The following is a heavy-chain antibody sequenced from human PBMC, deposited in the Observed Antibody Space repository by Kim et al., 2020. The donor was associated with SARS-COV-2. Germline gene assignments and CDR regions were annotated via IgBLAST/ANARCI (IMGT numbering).Heavy chain of an antibody. CDR3: AKSLTWNAMDV. D-gene: IGHD3-9*01. CDR1: GFIFTGYA. CDR2: ISGSAVTT. Sequence: GGSLRLSCAASGFIFTGYAINWVRQAPGMGLEWVSAISGSAVTTYFADSVKGRLTISRDNSKNTVYLQMNSLRAEDTAVYYCAKSLTWNAMDVWGQGTTVTVSS. J-gene: IGHJ6*02. V-gene: IGHV3-23*01.